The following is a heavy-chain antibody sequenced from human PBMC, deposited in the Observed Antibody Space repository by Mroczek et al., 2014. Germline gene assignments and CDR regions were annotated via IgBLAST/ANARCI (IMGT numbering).Heavy chain of an antibody. CDR1: WVLQWLL. CDR3: ARKGYCSSTSCQNEDWFDP. V-gene: IGHV4-34*01. D-gene: IGHD2-2*01. J-gene: IGHJ5*02. CDR2: INHSGST. Sequence: QVQLQQWGGRTVEAFGDPVPHLRCLWWVLQWLLLELDPPAPRKGLEWIGKINHSGSTNYNPSLKSRVTISVDTSKNQFSLKLSSVTAADTAVYYCARKGYCSSTSCQNEDWFDPWGQGTLVTVSS.